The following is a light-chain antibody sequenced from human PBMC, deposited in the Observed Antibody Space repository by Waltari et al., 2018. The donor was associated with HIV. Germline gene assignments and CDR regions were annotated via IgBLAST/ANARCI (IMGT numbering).Light chain of an antibody. CDR2: NTG. V-gene: IGLV8-61*01. CDR1: SGSVSSAYY. Sequence: QTVVTQEPSFSVSPGGTITLTCGLSSGSVSSAYYPSWYQQTTGQPPPTPIYNTGTRSSGVPYRFSGSIVGNKAALTITGAQSEDESDYYCLLYMASGRVFGGGTRLTVL. CDR3: LLYMASGRV. J-gene: IGLJ3*02.